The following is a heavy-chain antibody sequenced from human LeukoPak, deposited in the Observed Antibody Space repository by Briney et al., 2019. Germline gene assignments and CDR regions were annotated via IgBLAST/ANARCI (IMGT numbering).Heavy chain of an antibody. Sequence: SETLSLTCTVSGGSISSGGYYWSWIRQHPGKGLEWIGYIYYSGSTYYNPSLKSRVTISVDTSKNQFSLKLSSVTAADTAVYYCARQFGDSYSSSWYSDYWGQGTLVTVSS. J-gene: IGHJ4*02. CDR3: ARQFGDSYSSSWYSDY. D-gene: IGHD6-13*01. CDR1: GGSISSGGYY. CDR2: IYYSGST. V-gene: IGHV4-31*03.